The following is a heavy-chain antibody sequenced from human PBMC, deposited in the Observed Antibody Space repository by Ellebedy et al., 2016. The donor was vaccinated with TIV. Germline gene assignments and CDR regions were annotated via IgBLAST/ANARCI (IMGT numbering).Heavy chain of an antibody. Sequence: GESLKISCAASGFTFSSYSMNWVRQAPGKGLAWVSSISSSSSYIYYADSVKGRFTISRDNAKNSLYLQMNSLRAEGTAVYYCARTYGSGSSTHYYGMDVWGQGTTVTVSS. CDR3: ARTYGSGSSTHYYGMDV. CDR1: GFTFSSYS. CDR2: ISSSSSYI. J-gene: IGHJ6*02. V-gene: IGHV3-21*01. D-gene: IGHD3-10*01.